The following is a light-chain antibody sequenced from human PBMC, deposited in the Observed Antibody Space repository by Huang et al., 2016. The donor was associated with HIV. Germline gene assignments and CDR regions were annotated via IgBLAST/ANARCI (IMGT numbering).Light chain of an antibody. Sequence: EIVLTQSPATLSLSPGERATLSCRASQNVSNYLAWYQQKAGQAPRLLIDDASKRATGAPARFRGSGSGIDFTLTISSLDFEDFAVYYCQQRSSWPERLTFGGGTKVETK. CDR2: DAS. J-gene: IGKJ4*01. V-gene: IGKV3-11*01. CDR3: QQRSSWPERLT. CDR1: QNVSNY.